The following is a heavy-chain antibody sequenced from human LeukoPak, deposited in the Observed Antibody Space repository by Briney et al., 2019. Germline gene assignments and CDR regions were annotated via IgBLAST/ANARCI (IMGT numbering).Heavy chain of an antibody. D-gene: IGHD3-3*01. CDR2: LTHCGST. V-gene: IGHV4-34*01. J-gene: IGHJ5*02. Sequence: SETVSLTCAVYGGSFSGYYWSWIRQPSAKGLEWSGELTHCGSTNFNPSLTSRVTTSVDTSKNQFSLKLSSVTAADTAVYYCARGHLGDFWSGYFSGSWFGPWGQGTLVTVSS. CDR3: ARGHLGDFWSGYFSGSWFGP. CDR1: GGSFSGYY.